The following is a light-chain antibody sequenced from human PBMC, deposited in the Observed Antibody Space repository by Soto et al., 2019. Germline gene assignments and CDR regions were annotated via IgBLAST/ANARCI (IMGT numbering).Light chain of an antibody. V-gene: IGKV3-11*01. CDR2: DAS. J-gene: IGKJ4*01. CDR3: QQRSDWPLT. Sequence: ELVLTQSPTTLSLSPGERATLSCRASQSVSSYFAWYQQKPGQAPRLLIYDASTRAADIPARFSGSGSGTYFTLTISRLEPEDFAVYYCQQRSDWPLTFGGGTKVEIK. CDR1: QSVSSY.